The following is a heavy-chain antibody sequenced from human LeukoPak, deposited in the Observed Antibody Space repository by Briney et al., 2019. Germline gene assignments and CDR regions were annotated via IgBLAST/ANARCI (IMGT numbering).Heavy chain of an antibody. CDR1: GFTFSTYW. CDR3: ARGGLEPVDY. J-gene: IGHJ4*02. CDR2: INTDGSST. V-gene: IGHV3-74*01. D-gene: IGHD1-1*01. Sequence: GGSLRLSCAASGFTFSTYWMHWVRQAPGKGLVSVSRINTDGSSTSYADSVKGRFTISRDNAKNTLYLQMNSLRADDTAVYYCARGGLEPVDYWGQGTLVTVSS.